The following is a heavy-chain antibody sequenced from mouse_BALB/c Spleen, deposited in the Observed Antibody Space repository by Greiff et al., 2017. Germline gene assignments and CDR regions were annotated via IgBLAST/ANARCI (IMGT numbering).Heavy chain of an antibody. Sequence: EVNVVESGGGLVQPGGSLRLSCATSGFTFSDFYMEWVRQPPGKRLEWIAASRNKANDYTTEYSASVKGRFIVSRDTSQSILYLQMNALRAEDTAIYYCARDARGLLPFAYWGQGTLVTVSA. CDR1: GFTFSDFY. D-gene: IGHD1-1*01. J-gene: IGHJ3*01. V-gene: IGHV7-1*02. CDR2: SRNKANDYTT. CDR3: ARDARGLLPFAY.